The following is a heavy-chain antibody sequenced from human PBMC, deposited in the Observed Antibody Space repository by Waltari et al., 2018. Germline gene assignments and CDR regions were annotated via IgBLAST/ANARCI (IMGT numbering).Heavy chain of an antibody. CDR2: IVVGSGNT. CDR1: GFTFTSSA. J-gene: IGHJ4*02. D-gene: IGHD6-13*01. CDR3: AADRGIAAAGTGYFDY. V-gene: IGHV1-58*01. Sequence: QMQLVQSGPEVKKPGTSVKVSCKASGFTFTSSAVPWVRQARGQRLEWIGWIVVGSGNTNYAQKFQERVTITRDMSTSTAYMELSSLRSEDTAVYYCAADRGIAAAGTGYFDYWGQGTLVTVSS.